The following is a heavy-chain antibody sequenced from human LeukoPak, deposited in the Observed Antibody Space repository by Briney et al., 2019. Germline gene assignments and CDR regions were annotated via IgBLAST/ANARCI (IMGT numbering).Heavy chain of an antibody. CDR1: GFSFSSYS. Sequence: GGSLRLSCAASGFSFSSYSMNWVRQAPGKGLEWVSSISSSSVYINYADSVKGRFTISRDNAKNSLYLQMHSLRAEDTAVYYCARVRVEGNYYERSHMDVWGKGTTVTVSS. V-gene: IGHV3-21*01. CDR2: ISSSSVYI. J-gene: IGHJ6*03. D-gene: IGHD3-22*01. CDR3: ARVRVEGNYYERSHMDV.